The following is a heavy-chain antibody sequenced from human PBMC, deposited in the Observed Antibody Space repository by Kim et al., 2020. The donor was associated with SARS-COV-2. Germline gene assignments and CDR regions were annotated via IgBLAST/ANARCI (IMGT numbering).Heavy chain of an antibody. CDR3: ARGERLIVVVAATPYAFDI. CDR2: INPNSGGT. Sequence: ASVKVSCKASGYTFTGYYMHWVRQAPGQGLEWMGWINPNSGGTNYAQKFQGRVTMTRDTSISTAYMELSRLRSDDTAVYYCARGERLIVVVAATPYAFDIWGQGTMVTVSS. CDR1: GYTFTGYY. D-gene: IGHD2-15*01. V-gene: IGHV1-2*02. J-gene: IGHJ3*02.